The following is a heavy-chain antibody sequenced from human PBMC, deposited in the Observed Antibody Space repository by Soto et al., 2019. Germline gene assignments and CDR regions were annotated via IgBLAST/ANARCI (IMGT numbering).Heavy chain of an antibody. V-gene: IGHV1-69*13. J-gene: IGHJ6*02. CDR3: ATRWDIVVVPAAMARYYYYYGMGV. Sequence: SVKVSCKASGGTFSSYAISWVRQAPGQGLEWMGGIIPIFGTANYAQKFQGRVTITADESTSTAYMELSSLRSEDTAVYYCATRWDIVVVPAAMARYYYYYGMGVWGQGTTVTVSS. D-gene: IGHD2-2*01. CDR2: IIPIFGTA. CDR1: GGTFSSYA.